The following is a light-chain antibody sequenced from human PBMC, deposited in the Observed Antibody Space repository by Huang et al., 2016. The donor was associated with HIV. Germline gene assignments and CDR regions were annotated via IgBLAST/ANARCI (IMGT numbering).Light chain of an antibody. CDR3: QQYYSTPIT. CDR1: QSIFHSSNINNL. V-gene: IGKV4-1*01. J-gene: IGKJ5*01. CDR2: WAS. Sequence: DIVMTQSPDSLAVYLGERATINCRSSQSIFHSSNINNLLAWYQQKPGQPPNLLIYWASTRQSGVPDRFIGIGSGTDCTLTINGLQAEYVAVYYCQQYYSTPITFGQGTRLEIK.